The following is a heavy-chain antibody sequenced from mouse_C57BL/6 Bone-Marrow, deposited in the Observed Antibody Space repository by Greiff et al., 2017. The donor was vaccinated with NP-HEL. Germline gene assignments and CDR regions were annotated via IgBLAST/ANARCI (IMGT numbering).Heavy chain of an antibody. V-gene: IGHV1-82*01. D-gene: IGHD2-4*01. J-gene: IGHJ3*01. CDR2: IYPGDGDT. CDR3: ALYYDSS. Sequence: QVQLQQSGPELVKPGASVKISCKASGYAFSSSWMNWVKQRPGKGLEWIGRIYPGDGDTNYNGKFKGKATLTAGKSSSTAYMQLSSLTSEDSAVYFCALYYDSSWGQGTLVTVSA. CDR1: GYAFSSSW.